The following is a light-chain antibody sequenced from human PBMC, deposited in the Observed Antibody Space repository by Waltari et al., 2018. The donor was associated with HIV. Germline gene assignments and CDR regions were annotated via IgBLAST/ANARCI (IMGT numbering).Light chain of an antibody. CDR2: GNN. J-gene: IGLJ1*01. Sequence: QSVLTHPPSVSGAPELSVTISCTASSSNVPANSSALWYPQLPGTAPKLLIYGNNDRPAGVADPFRCSESGTSASLAFTGLQAEDEAEYYCQSYDSSLSGYVFGTGTKVTVL. V-gene: IGLV1-40*01. CDR1: SSNVPANSS. CDR3: QSYDSSLSGYV.